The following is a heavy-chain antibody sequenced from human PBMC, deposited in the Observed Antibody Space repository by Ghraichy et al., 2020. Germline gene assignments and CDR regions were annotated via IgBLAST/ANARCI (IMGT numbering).Heavy chain of an antibody. CDR1: GGTFSSYA. CDR3: ARDHHGDYGSYYYYYMDV. J-gene: IGHJ6*03. V-gene: IGHV1-69*13. CDR2: IIPIFGTA. Sequence: SVKVSCKASGGTFSSYAISWVRQAPGQGLEWMGGIIPIFGTANYAQKFQGRVTITADESASTAYMELSSLRSEDTAVYYCARDHHGDYGSYYYYYMDVWGKGTAVTVSS. D-gene: IGHD4-17*01.